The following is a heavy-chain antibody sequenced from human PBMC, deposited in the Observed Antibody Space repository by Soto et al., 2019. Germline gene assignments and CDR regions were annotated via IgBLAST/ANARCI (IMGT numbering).Heavy chain of an antibody. D-gene: IGHD2-2*02. V-gene: IGHV1-69*13. CDR3: ARGYCSSTSCYIAGGWFDP. CDR2: IIPIFGTA. CDR1: GGTFSSYA. J-gene: IGHJ5*02. Sequence: VKVSCKASGGTFSSYAISWVRQAPGQGLEWMGGIIPIFGTANYAQKFQGRVTITADESMSTAYMELSSLRSEDTAVYYCARGYCSSTSCYIAGGWFDPWGQGTLVTVSS.